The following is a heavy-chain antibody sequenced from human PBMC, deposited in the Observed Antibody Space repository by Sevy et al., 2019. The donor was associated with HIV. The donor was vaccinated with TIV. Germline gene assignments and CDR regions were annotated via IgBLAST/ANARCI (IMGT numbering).Heavy chain of an antibody. CDR2: ISDSSNYI. CDR3: ARSWEQQLHDAFDI. V-gene: IGHV3-21*01. Sequence: GGSLRLSCAASGFTFSSYSMNWVRQAPGKGLEWVSSISDSSNYIYYADSVKGRFTISRDNAKNSLYLQMNSLRAEDTAVYYCARSWEQQLHDAFDIWGQGTMVTVSS. J-gene: IGHJ3*02. D-gene: IGHD6-13*01. CDR1: GFTFSSYS.